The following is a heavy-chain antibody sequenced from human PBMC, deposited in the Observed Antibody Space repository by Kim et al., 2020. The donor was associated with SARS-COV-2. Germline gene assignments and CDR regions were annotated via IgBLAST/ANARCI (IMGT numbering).Heavy chain of an antibody. CDR3: ARGRGANDYGYY. V-gene: IGHV4-59*09. CDR2: T. D-gene: IGHD4-17*01. J-gene: IGHJ4*02. Sequence: TNYNPSLNVRVTISVDTSKNECPLKLTSVTAADTAVYYCARGRGANDYGYYWGQGTLVTVSS.